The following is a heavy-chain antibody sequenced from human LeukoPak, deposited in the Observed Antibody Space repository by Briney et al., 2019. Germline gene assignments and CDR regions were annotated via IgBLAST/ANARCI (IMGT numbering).Heavy chain of an antibody. CDR1: GFTFSSYA. V-gene: IGHV3-48*02. CDR2: IRSGRSTI. D-gene: IGHD3-10*01. J-gene: IGHJ6*01. CDR3: ARDRAYYGSGSSYGMDV. Sequence: HSGGSLRLSCAASGFTFSSYAMIWVRQAPGKGLEWVSYIRSGRSTIYYADSVKGRFTISRDNAKNSLYLQMNSLRDEDTAVYYCARDRAYYGSGSSYGMDVWGQGTTVTVSS.